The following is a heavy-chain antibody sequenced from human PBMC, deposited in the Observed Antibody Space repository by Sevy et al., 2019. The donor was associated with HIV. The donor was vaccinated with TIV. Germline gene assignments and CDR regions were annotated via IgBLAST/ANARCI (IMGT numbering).Heavy chain of an antibody. V-gene: IGHV3-7*03. Sequence: GGSLRLSCAASGFTFSSYWMSWVRQAPGKGLEWVANIKQDGSEKYYVDSVKGRLTISRDNAKNSLYLQMNSLRAEDTAVYYCARDDRIASAERDYYYYMDVWGKGTTVTVSS. J-gene: IGHJ6*03. CDR1: GFTFSSYW. D-gene: IGHD6-13*01. CDR2: IKQDGSEK. CDR3: ARDDRIASAERDYYYYMDV.